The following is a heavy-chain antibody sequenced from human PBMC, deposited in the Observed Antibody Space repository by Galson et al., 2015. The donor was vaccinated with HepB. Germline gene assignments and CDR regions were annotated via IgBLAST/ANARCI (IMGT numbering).Heavy chain of an antibody. CDR1: GFTFSSYS. CDR3: ARGPTWYFDY. V-gene: IGHV3-21*01. Sequence: SLRLSCAASGFTFSSYSMNWVRQAPGKGLEWVSSISSSSSYIYYAGSVKGRFTISRDNAKNSLYLQMNSLRAEDTAVYYCARGPTWYFDYWGQGTLVTVSS. CDR2: ISSSSSYI. J-gene: IGHJ4*02.